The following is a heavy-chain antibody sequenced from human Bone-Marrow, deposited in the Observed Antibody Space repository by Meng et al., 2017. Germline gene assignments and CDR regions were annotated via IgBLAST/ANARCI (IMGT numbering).Heavy chain of an antibody. CDR3: ARGRRGYCSGGSCYHSNWFDP. CDR2: INHSGST. D-gene: IGHD2-15*01. J-gene: IGHJ5*02. CDR1: GGSFSDYY. Sequence: GQLQEWGEVPLKPSETRSLTCVVSGGSFSDYYWSWIRQPPGKGLEWIGEINHSGSTNYNPSLKSLVTISVDTSKNQFSLKLSSVTAADTAVYYCARGRRGYCSGGSCYHSNWFDPWGQGTLVTVSS. V-gene: IGHV4-34*01.